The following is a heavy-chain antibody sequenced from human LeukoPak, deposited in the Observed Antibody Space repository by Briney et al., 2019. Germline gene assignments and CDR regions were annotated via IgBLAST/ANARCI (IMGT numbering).Heavy chain of an antibody. J-gene: IGHJ6*03. CDR2: TYYRSKGYN. V-gene: IGHV6-1*01. CDR1: GDSVSSNSAA. D-gene: IGHD6-13*01. Sequence: SQTLSLTCAISGDSVSSNSAAWNWIRQSPSRGLEWLGRTYYRSKGYNDYAVSVKSRTTINADTSKNEFSLQLNSVTPEDTAVYYCARDRGYSSSWGDYYYYYMDVWGRGTTVTVSS. CDR3: ARDRGYSSSWGDYYYYYMDV.